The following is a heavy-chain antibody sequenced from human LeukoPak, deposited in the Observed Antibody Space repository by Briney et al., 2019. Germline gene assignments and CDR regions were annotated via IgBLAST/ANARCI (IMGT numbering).Heavy chain of an antibody. CDR2: IRSKAYGGTT. CDR3: TRNSGYDRVY. D-gene: IGHD5-12*01. CDR1: GFTFGDYA. J-gene: IGHJ4*02. Sequence: PGGSLRLSCTASGFTFGDYAMSWVRQAPGKGLEWVGFIRSKAYGGTTEYAASVKGRFTISRDDSKSIAYLKMNSLKTEDTAVYYCTRNSGYDRVYWGQGTLVTVSS. V-gene: IGHV3-49*04.